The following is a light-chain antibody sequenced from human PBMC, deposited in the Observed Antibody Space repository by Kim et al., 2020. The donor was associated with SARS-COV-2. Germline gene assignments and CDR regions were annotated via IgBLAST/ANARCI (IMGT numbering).Light chain of an antibody. Sequence: ASTGDRVTITCRASQGISSYLAWYQQRPGKAPKLLIYAASTLQSGVPSRFSGSGSGTDFTLTISCLQSEDFATYYCQQYYSYPLTFGPGTKVDIK. CDR3: QQYYSYPLT. CDR1: QGISSY. J-gene: IGKJ3*01. V-gene: IGKV1-8*01. CDR2: AAS.